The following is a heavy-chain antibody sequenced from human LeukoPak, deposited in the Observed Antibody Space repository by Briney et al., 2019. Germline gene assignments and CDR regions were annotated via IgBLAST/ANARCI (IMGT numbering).Heavy chain of an antibody. D-gene: IGHD5/OR15-5a*01. J-gene: IGHJ3*02. CDR3: AKDHRVYDKTPTAFDI. Sequence: GSLRLSCAASGFTFSSYAMNWVRQAPGKGLEWVSGVSGSGGGTYYADSVKGRFTISRDNSKTTLYLQMNSPRAEDTAVYYCAKDHRVYDKTPTAFDIWGQGTLVTVSS. CDR1: GFTFSSYA. CDR2: VSGSGGGT. V-gene: IGHV3-23*01.